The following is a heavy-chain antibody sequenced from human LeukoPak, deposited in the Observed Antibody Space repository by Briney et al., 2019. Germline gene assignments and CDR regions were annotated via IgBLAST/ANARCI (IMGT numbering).Heavy chain of an antibody. CDR2: ITMNSAR. V-gene: IGHV3-48*02. CDR1: GFSLSDYG. J-gene: IGHJ4*02. Sequence: PPGGSLRLSCSASGFSLSDYGMSWVRQAPGKGLEWVSYITMNSARLYADSMKGRFTISRDNDKNSVYLQMNSLRDEDTAVYYCTRGRYQFLGPNDYWGQGSLVTVSS. D-gene: IGHD2-2*01. CDR3: TRGRYQFLGPNDY.